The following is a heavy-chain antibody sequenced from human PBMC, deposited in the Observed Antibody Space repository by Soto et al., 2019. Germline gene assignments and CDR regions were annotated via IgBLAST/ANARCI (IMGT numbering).Heavy chain of an antibody. CDR3: ARQRTSVVTQAYFDV. CDR1: GGSISSYY. D-gene: IGHD2-21*02. Sequence: SETLSLTCTVSGGSISSYYWSWIRQPPGKGLEWIGSIYYSGRTYNNPSLRSRVSMSIDTSKDQFSLKLKSVTAADTALYFCARQRTSVVTQAYFDVWGPGSLVTVSS. V-gene: IGHV4-59*04. CDR2: IYYSGRT. J-gene: IGHJ4*02.